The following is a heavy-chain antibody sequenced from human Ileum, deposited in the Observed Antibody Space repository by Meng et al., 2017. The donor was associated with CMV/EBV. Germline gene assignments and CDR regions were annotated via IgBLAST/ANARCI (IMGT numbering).Heavy chain of an antibody. Sequence: SGDSGSRNSAAWNWIRQSPSRGLEWLGRTYYRSKWYNDYAVSVRSRITINPDTSKNQFSLQLNSVTPEDTAVYYCARVDDFWSGYFDSWGQGTLVTVSS. CDR2: TYYRSKWYN. J-gene: IGHJ4*02. V-gene: IGHV6-1*01. CDR3: ARVDDFWSGYFDS. D-gene: IGHD3-3*01. CDR1: GDSGSRNSAA.